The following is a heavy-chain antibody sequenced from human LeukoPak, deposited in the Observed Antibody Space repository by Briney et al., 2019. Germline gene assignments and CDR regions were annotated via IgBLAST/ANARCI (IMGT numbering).Heavy chain of an antibody. Sequence: GSSVKVSCKASGGTFSSYAISWVRQAPGQGLEWMGGIIPIFGTANYAQKFQGRVTITADKSTSTAYMELSSLRSEDTAVYYCARGRDSYGLDDDSNDYFDYWGQGTLVTVSS. CDR2: IIPIFGTA. V-gene: IGHV1-69*06. J-gene: IGHJ4*02. D-gene: IGHD5-18*01. CDR1: GGTFSSYA. CDR3: ARGRDSYGLDDDSNDYFDY.